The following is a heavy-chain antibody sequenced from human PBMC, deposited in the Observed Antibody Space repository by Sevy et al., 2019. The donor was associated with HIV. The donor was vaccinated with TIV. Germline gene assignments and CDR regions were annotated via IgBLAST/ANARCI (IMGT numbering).Heavy chain of an antibody. D-gene: IGHD3-22*01. Sequence: GGSLGLSCVASGFTFSNYAMHWVRQAPGKGLEWVAVISYDGSHKYYADSVKGRFTISRDNSKNTLDLQMHSLRADDTAVYYCVRDSRWTLIVVVEVGGMDVWGQGTTVTVSS. CDR1: GFTFSNYA. V-gene: IGHV3-30-3*01. J-gene: IGHJ6*02. CDR3: VRDSRWTLIVVVEVGGMDV. CDR2: ISYDGSHK.